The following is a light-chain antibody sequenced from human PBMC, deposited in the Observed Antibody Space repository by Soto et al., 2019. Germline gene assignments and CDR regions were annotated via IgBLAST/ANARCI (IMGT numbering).Light chain of an antibody. CDR2: AAS. CDR3: QRSYSTPT. Sequence: DIQMTQSPSSLSASVGDRVTITCRASQSISSYLNWYQQKPGKAPKLLIYAASSLQSGVPSRFSGSGSGTDFTLTISSLQPEDFATYYCQRSYSTPTFGGGTKVDIK. J-gene: IGKJ4*01. V-gene: IGKV1-39*01. CDR1: QSISSY.